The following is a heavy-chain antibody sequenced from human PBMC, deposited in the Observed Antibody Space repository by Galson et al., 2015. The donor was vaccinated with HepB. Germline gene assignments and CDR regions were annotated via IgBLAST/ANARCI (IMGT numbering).Heavy chain of an antibody. J-gene: IGHJ4*02. CDR2: ISSSSSYT. Sequence: SLRLSCAASGFTFSDYYMSWIRQAPGKGLEWVSYISSSSSYTNYADSVKGRFTISRDNAKNSLYLQINSLRAEDTAVYYCARAVTAMATRDYWGQGTLVTVSS. D-gene: IGHD5-18*01. CDR1: GFTFSDYY. CDR3: ARAVTAMATRDY. V-gene: IGHV3-11*06.